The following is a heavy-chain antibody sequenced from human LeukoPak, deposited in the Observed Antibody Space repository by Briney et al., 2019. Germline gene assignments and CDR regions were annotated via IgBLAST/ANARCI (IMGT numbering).Heavy chain of an antibody. Sequence: GGSLRLSCAASGFTFSSYAMSWVRQAPGKGLEWVSAISGSGGSTYYADSVKGRFTISRDNSKNTLYLRMNSLRAEDTAVYYCAKDRGRDGYNYSDYWGQGTLVTVSS. D-gene: IGHD5-24*01. J-gene: IGHJ4*02. CDR2: ISGSGGST. CDR1: GFTFSSYA. V-gene: IGHV3-23*01. CDR3: AKDRGRDGYNYSDY.